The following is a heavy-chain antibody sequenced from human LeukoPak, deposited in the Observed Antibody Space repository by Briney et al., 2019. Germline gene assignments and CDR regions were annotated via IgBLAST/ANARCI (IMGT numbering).Heavy chain of an antibody. CDR1: GGSISSSSYY. CDR3: ARLAPATHWP. J-gene: IGHJ5*02. D-gene: IGHD2-15*01. CDR2: IYYSGST. Sequence: SETLSLTCTVSGGSISSSSYYWGWIRQPPGNGLEWIGSIYYSGSTYYNPSLKSRVTISVDTSKNQFSLKLSSVTAADTAVYYCARLAPATHWPWGQGTLVTVSS. V-gene: IGHV4-39*01.